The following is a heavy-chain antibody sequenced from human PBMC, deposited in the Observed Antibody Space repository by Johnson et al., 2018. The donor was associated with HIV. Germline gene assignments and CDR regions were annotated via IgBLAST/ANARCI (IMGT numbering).Heavy chain of an antibody. V-gene: IGHV3-7*01. CDR2: IKQDGSDN. J-gene: IGHJ3*02. D-gene: IGHD3-16*01. CDR1: RFTFSGYW. CDR3: ASVRGGDDDAFDI. Sequence: MLLVESGGALVQPGGSLRLSCAASRFTFSGYWMHWVRQAPGKGLEWVADIKQDGSDNYYADSVKGRFTISRDNSKNTLYLQMNSLRAEDTAVYYCASVRGGDDDAFDIWGQGTMVTVSS.